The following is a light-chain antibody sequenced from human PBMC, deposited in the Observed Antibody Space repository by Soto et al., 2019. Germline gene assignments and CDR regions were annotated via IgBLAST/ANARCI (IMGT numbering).Light chain of an antibody. Sequence: EVVLTQSPGTLSLSPGERATLSCRASQSVTNNYLAWYQQRPGQAPGLLIFGSSDRATGITDRFSGSGSVTDFTLTISRLEPEDFAVYYCHQYCSSPPYTFGQGTKLEIK. V-gene: IGKV3-20*01. CDR1: QSVTNNY. J-gene: IGKJ2*01. CDR2: GSS. CDR3: HQYCSSPPYT.